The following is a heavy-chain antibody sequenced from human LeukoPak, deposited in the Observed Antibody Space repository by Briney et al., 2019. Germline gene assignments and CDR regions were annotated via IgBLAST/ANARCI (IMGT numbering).Heavy chain of an antibody. CDR1: GFTFSTYA. V-gene: IGHV3-23*01. CDR3: ARGPVVVAATLDY. Sequence: GGSLRLSCAASGFTFSTYALNWVRQAPGSGLKWVSMISGSGASTYYADSVKGRFTISRDNSRNTLYLQMNSLRAEDTAVYYCARGPVVVAATLDYWGQGTLVTVSS. CDR2: ISGSGAST. J-gene: IGHJ4*02. D-gene: IGHD2-15*01.